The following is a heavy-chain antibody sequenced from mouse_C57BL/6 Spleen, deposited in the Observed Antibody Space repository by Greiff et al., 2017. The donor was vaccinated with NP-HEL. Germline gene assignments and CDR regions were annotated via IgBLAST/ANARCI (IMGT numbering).Heavy chain of an antibody. CDR3: ARGRAYYYDYDDYAMDY. CDR2: IDPSDSYT. Sequence: QVQLQQPGAELVKPGASVKLSCKASGYTFTSYWMQWVKQRPGQGLEWIGEIDPSDSYTNYNQKFKGKATLTVDTSSSTAYMQLSSLTSEDSAVYYCARGRAYYYDYDDYAMDYWGQGTSVTVSS. CDR1: GYTFTSYW. D-gene: IGHD2-4*01. V-gene: IGHV1-50*01. J-gene: IGHJ4*01.